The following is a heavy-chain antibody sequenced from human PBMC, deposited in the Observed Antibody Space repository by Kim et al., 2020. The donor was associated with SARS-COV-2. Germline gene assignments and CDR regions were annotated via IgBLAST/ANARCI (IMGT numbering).Heavy chain of an antibody. D-gene: IGHD5-12*01. Sequence: GGSLRLSCAASGFTFSSYAMSWVRQAPGKGLEWVSAISGSGGSTYYADSVKGRFTISRDNSKNTLYLQMNSLRAEDTAVYYCAKGGIVATIERHIAGGWFDPWGQGTLVTVSS. V-gene: IGHV3-23*01. CDR2: ISGSGGST. CDR3: AKGGIVATIERHIAGGWFDP. J-gene: IGHJ5*02. CDR1: GFTFSSYA.